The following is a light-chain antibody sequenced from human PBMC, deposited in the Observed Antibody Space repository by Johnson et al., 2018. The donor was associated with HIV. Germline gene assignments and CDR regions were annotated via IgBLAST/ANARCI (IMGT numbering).Light chain of an antibody. J-gene: IGLJ1*01. V-gene: IGLV1-51*01. Sequence: QSVLTQPPSVSAAPGQKVAISCSGSSSNIGNNYVSWYQQLPGTAPKLLIYDDYKRPSGIPDRFSGSKSGTSATLGIAGLQTGDEADYFCGTWDNSLNVYVFGTGTKVSVL. CDR1: SSNIGNNY. CDR2: DDY. CDR3: GTWDNSLNVYV.